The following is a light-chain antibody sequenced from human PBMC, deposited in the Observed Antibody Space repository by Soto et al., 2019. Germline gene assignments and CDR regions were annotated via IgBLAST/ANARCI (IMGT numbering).Light chain of an antibody. CDR2: GAT. Sequence: EIGLTQSPATLSLSPVESATLSFRASQSVSSANFAWYQQKPGQAPRLLIHGATTRATGIPDRFSGSGSGTDFTLTISRLEPEDFAVYYCQQYGSSPTFGQGTRLEI. V-gene: IGKV3-20*01. CDR1: QSVSSAN. CDR3: QQYGSSPT. J-gene: IGKJ5*01.